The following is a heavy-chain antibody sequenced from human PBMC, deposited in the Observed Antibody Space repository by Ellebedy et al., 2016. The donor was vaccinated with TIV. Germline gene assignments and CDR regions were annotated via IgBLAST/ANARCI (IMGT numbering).Heavy chain of an antibody. CDR3: ARDSGCSGATCRQKYMDV. J-gene: IGHJ6*03. D-gene: IGHD2-15*01. CDR1: GFTFSNYW. Sequence: GESLKISXVASGFTFSNYWMHWVRQAPGKGLDWVANIKEDGSAIYYVDSVKGRFTISRDNAKNSLYLQMNSLRTEDTAVYYCARDSGCSGATCRQKYMDVWGKGTTVTVSS. CDR2: IKEDGSAI. V-gene: IGHV3-7*01.